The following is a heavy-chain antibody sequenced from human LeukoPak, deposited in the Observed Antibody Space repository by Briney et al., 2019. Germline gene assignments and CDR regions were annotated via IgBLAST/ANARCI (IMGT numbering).Heavy chain of an antibody. J-gene: IGHJ5*02. CDR1: GGTFSSYA. D-gene: IGHD2-2*01. CDR3: ARSHCSSTSCYAYNWFDP. V-gene: IGHV1-69*06. Sequence: ASVKVSCKASGGTFSSYAISWVRQAPGQGLEWMGGIIPIFGTANYAQKFQGRVTITADKSTSTAYMELSSLRSEDTAVYYCARSHCSSTSCYAYNWFDPWGQGTLVTVSS. CDR2: IIPIFGTA.